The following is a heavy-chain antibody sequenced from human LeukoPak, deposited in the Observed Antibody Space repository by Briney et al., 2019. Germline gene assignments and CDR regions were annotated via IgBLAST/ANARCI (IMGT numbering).Heavy chain of an antibody. D-gene: IGHD3-10*01. CDR1: GFTFSSYA. V-gene: IGHV3-64*01. CDR2: ISSNGGST. CDR3: ARAKAVRGWGSWFDP. J-gene: IGHJ5*02. Sequence: GGSLRLSCAASGFTFSSYAMHWVRQAPGKGLEYVSAISSNGGSTYYANSVKGRFTISRDNSKNTLYLQMGSLRAEDMAVYYCARAKAVRGWGSWFDPWGQGTLVTVSS.